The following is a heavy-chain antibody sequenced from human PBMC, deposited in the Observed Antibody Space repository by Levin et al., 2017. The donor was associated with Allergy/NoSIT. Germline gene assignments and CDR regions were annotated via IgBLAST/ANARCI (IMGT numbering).Heavy chain of an antibody. CDR3: ARDLGMPVTHYYGMDV. J-gene: IGHJ6*02. CDR2: INPSGGGT. V-gene: IGHV1-46*01. Sequence: ASVKVSCKASGYTFTSYYMHWVRQAPGQGLEWMGMINPSGGGTTYAQKFQGRVTMTRDTSTSTVYMELSSLRSDDTAVYYCARDLGMPVTHYYGMDVWGQGTTVTVSS. CDR1: GYTFTSYY. D-gene: IGHD2-2*01.